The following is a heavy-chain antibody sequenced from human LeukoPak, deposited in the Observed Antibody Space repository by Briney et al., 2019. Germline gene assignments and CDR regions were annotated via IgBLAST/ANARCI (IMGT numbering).Heavy chain of an antibody. CDR2: TGSNGVT. CDR3: GIRDTSDYYVL. D-gene: IGHD3-22*01. CDR1: GITFRTYA. V-gene: IGHV3-23*01. J-gene: IGHJ4*02. Sequence: GGSLRLSCTGSGITFRTYAISWVRQAPGKGLEWVSATGSNGVTYYADSVKGRFTISRDNSKNALYLQMNGLRADDTAVYYCGIRDTSDYYVLWGQGTLVTVSS.